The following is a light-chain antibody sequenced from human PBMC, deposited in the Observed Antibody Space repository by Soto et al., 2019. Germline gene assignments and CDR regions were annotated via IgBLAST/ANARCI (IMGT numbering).Light chain of an antibody. V-gene: IGLV1-44*01. Sequence: QLVLTQPPSASGTPGQRVTISCSGSSSNIGSHTVNWYQQLPRTAPKLLIYSNNQRPSGVPDRFSGSKSGTSASLAISGLQSEDEADYYCAAWGDSLNGWVFGGGTKLTVL. J-gene: IGLJ3*02. CDR2: SNN. CDR3: AAWGDSLNGWV. CDR1: SSNIGSHT.